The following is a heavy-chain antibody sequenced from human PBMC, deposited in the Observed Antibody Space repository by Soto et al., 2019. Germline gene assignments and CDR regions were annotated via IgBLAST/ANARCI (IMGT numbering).Heavy chain of an antibody. CDR1: GGSISSGGYY. D-gene: IGHD2-2*01. Sequence: QVQLQESGPGLVKPSQTLSLTCTVSGGSISSGGYYWSWIRQHPGQGLEWIGYIYYSGSTYYNPSLKSRVTISVDTSKNQSSLKLSSVTAADTAVYYCARGRSSTSPYPIGYWGQGTLVTVSS. CDR3: ARGRSSTSPYPIGY. J-gene: IGHJ4*02. CDR2: IYYSGST. V-gene: IGHV4-31*03.